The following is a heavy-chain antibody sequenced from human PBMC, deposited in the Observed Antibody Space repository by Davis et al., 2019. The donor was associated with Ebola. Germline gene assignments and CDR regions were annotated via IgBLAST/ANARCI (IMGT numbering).Heavy chain of an antibody. CDR2: ISAYNGNT. D-gene: IGHD3-22*01. V-gene: IGHV1-18*01. CDR3: ARDVVQYYYDSSGYSIRNKHFDY. Sequence: AASVKVSCKASGYTFTSYAMHWVRQAPGQGLEWMGWISAYNGNTNYAQKLQGRVTMTTDTSTSTAYMELRSLRSDDTAVYYCARDVVQYYYDSSGYSIRNKHFDYWGQGTTVTVSS. CDR1: GYTFTSYA. J-gene: IGHJ4*03.